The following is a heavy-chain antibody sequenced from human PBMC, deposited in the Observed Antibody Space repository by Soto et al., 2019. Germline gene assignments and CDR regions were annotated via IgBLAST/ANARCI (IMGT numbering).Heavy chain of an antibody. CDR2: ISGSGGTT. Sequence: EVQLLESGGGLVQPEGSLRLSCAASGFSFSTYAMSWVRQAPGKGLEWVSGISGSGGTTYYADSVKGRFTISRDNSKNTLYLQVNSLSAEDTAVYYCAKDQAAAGTISRYFQHWGQGTLVTVSS. V-gene: IGHV3-23*01. CDR1: GFSFSTYA. J-gene: IGHJ1*01. CDR3: AKDQAAAGTISRYFQH. D-gene: IGHD6-13*01.